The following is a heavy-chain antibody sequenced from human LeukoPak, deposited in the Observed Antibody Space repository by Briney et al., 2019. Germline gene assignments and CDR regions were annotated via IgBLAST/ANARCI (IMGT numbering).Heavy chain of an antibody. Sequence: GGSLRLSCAASGFTFSNYWMAWVRQAPGKGLEWVANIKADGSEKYYVNSVEGRFTISRDNAQNSLYLQMSSLRAEDTAVYYCARHFSFGSGSSRTLVHYWGQGTLVIVSS. V-gene: IGHV3-7*01. CDR1: GFTFSNYW. CDR3: ARHFSFGSGSSRTLVHY. CDR2: IKADGSEK. D-gene: IGHD3-10*01. J-gene: IGHJ4*02.